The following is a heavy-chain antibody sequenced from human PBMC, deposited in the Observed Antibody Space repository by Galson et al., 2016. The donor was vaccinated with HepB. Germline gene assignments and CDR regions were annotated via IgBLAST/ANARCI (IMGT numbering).Heavy chain of an antibody. CDR1: GGSISRNY. V-gene: IGHV4-59*03. J-gene: IGHJ3*02. D-gene: IGHD4-11*01. CDR3: ATTPWSTTSAPHDAFDM. CDR2: MYYSGST. Sequence: ETLSLTCTVSGGSISRNYWSWIRQPPGKGLEWIGYMYYSGSTNYNPSLKSRVTISVDTSKNTAYMELSSLRSEDTAIYYCATTPWSTTSAPHDAFDMWGLGTVVTVSS.